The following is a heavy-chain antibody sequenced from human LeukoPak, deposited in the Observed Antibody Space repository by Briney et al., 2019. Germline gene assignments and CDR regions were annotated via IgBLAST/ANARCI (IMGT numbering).Heavy chain of an antibody. J-gene: IGHJ3*02. CDR1: GYTFTGYY. CDR3: ARELSAAGRWGAFDI. Sequence: ASVKVSCKASGYTFTGYYMHWVRQAPGQGLEWMGWINPNSGDTNYAQKFQGRVTMARDTSISTAYMELSRLRSDDTAVYYCARELSAAGRWGAFDIWGQGTTVTVSS. V-gene: IGHV1-2*02. D-gene: IGHD6-13*01. CDR2: INPNSGDT.